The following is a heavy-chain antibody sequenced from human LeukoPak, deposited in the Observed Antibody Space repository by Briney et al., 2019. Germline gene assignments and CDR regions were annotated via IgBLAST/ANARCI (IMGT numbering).Heavy chain of an antibody. Sequence: GRSLRLSCAASGFTFSSYAMHWVRQAPGKGLEWVAVISYDGSNKYYADSVKGRFTISRDNSKNTLYLQMNSLRAEDTAVYYCAKDTGTAGGVGAITYWGQGTLVTVSS. V-gene: IGHV3-30-3*01. CDR3: AKDTGTAGGVGAITY. CDR2: ISYDGSNK. J-gene: IGHJ4*02. CDR1: GFTFSSYA. D-gene: IGHD1-26*01.